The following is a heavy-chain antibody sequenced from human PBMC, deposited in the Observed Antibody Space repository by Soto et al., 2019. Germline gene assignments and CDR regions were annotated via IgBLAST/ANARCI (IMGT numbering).Heavy chain of an antibody. CDR2: THNSGST. V-gene: IGHV4-59*01. J-gene: IGHJ3*02. Sequence: QVQLQESGPGLVKPSETLSLTCSVSGGSISSYYWTWIRQPPGKGLEWISYTHNSGSTNYNPSLKSRVTLSVDTSKNQFSLKLSSVTAADTAVYYCARVVYGGNSLGVFDIWGQGTLVTVSS. D-gene: IGHD4-17*01. CDR3: ARVVYGGNSLGVFDI. CDR1: GGSISSYY.